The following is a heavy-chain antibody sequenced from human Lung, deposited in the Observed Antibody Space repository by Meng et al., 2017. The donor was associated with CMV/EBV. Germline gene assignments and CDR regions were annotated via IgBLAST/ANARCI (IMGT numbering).Heavy chain of an antibody. Sequence: GGSLRLXCAASGFTFSSFWMAWVRQAPGKGLEWVGNIKQDESEIQYVGSVKGRFTITRDNAKNSLFLQMNSLRAEDTAVYYCARSMLEVNRYYYGMDVWGEGTXVNVSS. J-gene: IGHJ6*04. D-gene: IGHD1-1*01. V-gene: IGHV3-7*01. CDR2: IKQDESEI. CDR1: GFTFSSFW. CDR3: ARSMLEVNRYYYGMDV.